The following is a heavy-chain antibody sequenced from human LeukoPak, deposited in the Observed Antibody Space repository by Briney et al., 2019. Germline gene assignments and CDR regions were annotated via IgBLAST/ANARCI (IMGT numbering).Heavy chain of an antibody. CDR3: AIHYTEDIVVGPAASPETRNNWFDP. D-gene: IGHD2-2*01. J-gene: IGHJ5*02. CDR2: IYHSGRT. CDR1: GGSINSYY. V-gene: IGHV4-38-2*02. Sequence: SETLSLTCTVSGGSINSYYWGWIRQPPGKGLEWIGSIYHSGRTYYNPSLKSRVTISVDTSKNQFSLKLRSVTAADTALYYCAIHYTEDIVVGPAASPETRNNWFDPWGQGTLVTVSS.